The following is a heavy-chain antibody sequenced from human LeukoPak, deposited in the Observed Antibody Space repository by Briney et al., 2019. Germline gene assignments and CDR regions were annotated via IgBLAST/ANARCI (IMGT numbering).Heavy chain of an antibody. V-gene: IGHV3-23*01. J-gene: IGHJ4*02. Sequence: GGSLRLSCAASGFTFSFYAMSWVRQAPGKGLEWVSSISGSSGTYYADSVKGRFTISRDNSKDTLSLQMNSLRAGDTAVYFCAGGRGQIINYWGQGTLVTVSS. CDR1: GFTFSFYA. CDR3: AGGRGQIINY. CDR2: ISGSSGT.